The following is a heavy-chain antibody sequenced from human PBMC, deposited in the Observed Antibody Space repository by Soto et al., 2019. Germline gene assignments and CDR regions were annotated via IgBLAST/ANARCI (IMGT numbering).Heavy chain of an antibody. V-gene: IGHV3-30*18. Sequence: QVQLVESGGGVVQPGRSLRLSCAASGFTFSSYGMHWVRQAPGKGLEWVAVISYDGSNKYYADSVKGRFTSSRDNSKNTLYLQMNSLRAEDTAVYYCAKDQGWELLWPALDIWGQGTMVTVSS. D-gene: IGHD1-26*01. CDR3: AKDQGWELLWPALDI. CDR2: ISYDGSNK. J-gene: IGHJ3*02. CDR1: GFTFSSYG.